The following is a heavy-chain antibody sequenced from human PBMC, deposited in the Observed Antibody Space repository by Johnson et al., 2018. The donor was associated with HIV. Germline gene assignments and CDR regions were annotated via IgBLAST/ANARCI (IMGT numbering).Heavy chain of an antibody. CDR1: GFTFSSYA. CDR3: ARYSSGWQGLDAFDI. J-gene: IGHJ3*02. V-gene: IGHV3-30-3*01. Sequence: HVQLVESGGGVVQPGRSLRLSCAASGFTFSSYAMHWVRQAPGKGLEWVAVISYDGSNKYYADSVKGRFTISRDNSKNTLYLQMNSLRAEDTAVYYCARYSSGWQGLDAFDIWGQGTMVTVSS. D-gene: IGHD6-19*01. CDR2: ISYDGSNK.